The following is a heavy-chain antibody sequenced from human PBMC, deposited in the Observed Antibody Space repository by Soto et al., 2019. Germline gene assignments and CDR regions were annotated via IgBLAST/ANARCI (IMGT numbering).Heavy chain of an antibody. D-gene: IGHD4-4*01. J-gene: IGHJ6*02. CDR2: INPNSGGT. CDR1: GYTFTGYY. V-gene: IGHV1-2*02. Sequence: TSVKVSCKASGYTFTGYYMHWVRQAPGQGLEWMGWINPNSGGTNYAQKFQGRVTMTRDTSISTAYMELSRLRSDDTAVYYCARQDYKPYGMDVWGQGTTVTVSS. CDR3: ARQDYKPYGMDV.